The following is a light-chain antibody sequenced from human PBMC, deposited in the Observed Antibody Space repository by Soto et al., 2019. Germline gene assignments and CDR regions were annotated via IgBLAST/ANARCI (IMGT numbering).Light chain of an antibody. Sequence: DIQMTQSPSSVSASVGDRVTITCRASQNIDNWLAWYQHKPVKAPHLLIYSASTLQSGVPSRFSGSGSGTDFTLTISSLQPEDFATYYCQQCNSFPITFGQGTRLEI. V-gene: IGKV1-12*01. CDR2: SAS. CDR1: QNIDNW. CDR3: QQCNSFPIT. J-gene: IGKJ5*01.